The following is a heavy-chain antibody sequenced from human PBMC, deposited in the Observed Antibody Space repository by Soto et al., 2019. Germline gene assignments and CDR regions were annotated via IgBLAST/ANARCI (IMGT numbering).Heavy chain of an antibody. CDR1: GGSVSSGSYY. CDR2: IYYSGST. CDR3: ARGPHHQLVTIYDYYGMDV. J-gene: IGHJ6*02. V-gene: IGHV4-61*01. D-gene: IGHD2-2*01. Sequence: QVQLQESGPGLVKPSETLSLTCTVSGGSVSSGSYYWTWIRQPPGKGLEWIGYIYYSGSTNYNPSLKSRVTISVDTSKNQFSLKLSSVTAADTAVYYCARGPHHQLVTIYDYYGMDVWGQGTTVTVSS.